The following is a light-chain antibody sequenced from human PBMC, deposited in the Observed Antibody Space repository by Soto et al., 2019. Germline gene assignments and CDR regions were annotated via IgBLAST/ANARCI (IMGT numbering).Light chain of an antibody. J-gene: IGLJ2*01. V-gene: IGLV2-14*01. CDR3: SSYTSSSTLV. CDR1: SSDVGGYNY. CDR2: EVS. Sequence: QSALTQPASVSGSPGQSITISCTGTSSDVGGYNYVSWYQQHPGKAPKLMIYEVSNRPSGVSNRFSGSKSGNTASLTISGLQAEDEAEYYCSSYTSSSTLVFGGGTKVTAL.